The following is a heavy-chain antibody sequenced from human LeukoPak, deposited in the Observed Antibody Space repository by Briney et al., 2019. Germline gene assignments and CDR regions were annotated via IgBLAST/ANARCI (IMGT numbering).Heavy chain of an antibody. CDR1: GFTFSSYA. J-gene: IGHJ4*02. Sequence: VQPGGSLRLSSAASGFTFSSYAMSWVRQAPVKGLEWVSAISGSGGSTYYADSVKGRFTISRDNSKNTLYLQMNSLRAEDTAVYYCAKDPGGTRKYFDYWGQGTLVTVSS. CDR3: AKDPGGTRKYFDY. V-gene: IGHV3-23*01. D-gene: IGHD1/OR15-1a*01. CDR2: ISGSGGST.